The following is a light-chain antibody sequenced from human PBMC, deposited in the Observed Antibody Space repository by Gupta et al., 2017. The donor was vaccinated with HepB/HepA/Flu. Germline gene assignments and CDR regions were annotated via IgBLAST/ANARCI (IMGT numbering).Light chain of an antibody. J-gene: IGKJ1*01. CDR3: QQDGEWWT. CDR1: QSVGTS. V-gene: IGKV3-15*01. CDR2: GAS. Sequence: EVVMTQSPDTLSVSLGGRATLSCRLSQSVGTSLAWYQQRPGQAPRLLIYGASSRATGIPARFSGSGSGTDFTLTISGLQPDDFATYYWQQDGEWWTFGQGTKVDMK.